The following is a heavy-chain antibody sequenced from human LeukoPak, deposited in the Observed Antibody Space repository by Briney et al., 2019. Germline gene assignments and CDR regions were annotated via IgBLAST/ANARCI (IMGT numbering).Heavy chain of an antibody. CDR1: AITLSDSW. D-gene: IGHD5/OR15-5a*01. CDR2: IKQDGSET. J-gene: IGHJ4*02. Sequence: SGGSLRLSCTASAITLSDSWMSRVRQAPGKGLEWVAKIKQDGSETNYVDSVKGRFTISRDNAKNSVFLQMSSLRGDDTAIYYCARHLAGDSLYRHFDYWGQGTLVTVSS. CDR3: ARHLAGDSLYRHFDY. V-gene: IGHV3-7*04.